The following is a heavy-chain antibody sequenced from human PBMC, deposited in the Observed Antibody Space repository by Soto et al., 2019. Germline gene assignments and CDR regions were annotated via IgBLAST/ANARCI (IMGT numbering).Heavy chain of an antibody. D-gene: IGHD3-16*02. J-gene: IGHJ3*02. CDR2: INPNSGGT. CDR1: GYTFTGYY. CDR3: ARHVVTWAISLRDHYSDAFDI. Sequence: ASVKVSCKASGYTFTGYYMHWVRQAPGQGLEWMGWINPNSGGTNYAQKFQGRVTMTRDTSISTAYMELSRLRSDDTAVYYCARHVVTWAISLRDHYSDAFDIWGQGTMVTVSS. V-gene: IGHV1-2*02.